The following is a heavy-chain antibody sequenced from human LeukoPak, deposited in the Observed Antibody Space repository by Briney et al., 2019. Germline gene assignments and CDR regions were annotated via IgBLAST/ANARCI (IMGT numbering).Heavy chain of an antibody. CDR1: GGSFTTNY. CDR3: ARGATISETGYFDY. J-gene: IGHJ4*03. D-gene: IGHD1-1*01. Sequence: SETLSLTCALYGGSFTTNYWSWIRQSPGKGLEWIAEINHRGDTNYNPSVKSRVTISVDTSKNQFSLKVNSPTPADRAVYYCARGATISETGYFDYWGQGTLVTVSS. V-gene: IGHV4-34*01. CDR2: INHRGDT.